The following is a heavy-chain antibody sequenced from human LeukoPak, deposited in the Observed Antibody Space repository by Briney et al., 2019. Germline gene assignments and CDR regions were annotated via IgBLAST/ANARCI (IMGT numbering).Heavy chain of an antibody. Sequence: PGGSLRLSCAASGFTFSSYWMSWVRQAPGKGLEWVANIKQDGSEKYYVDSVKGRFTISRDNAKNSLYLQMNSLSAEDTAVYYCARPGGEQWLTYYFDYWGQGTLVTVSS. D-gene: IGHD6-19*01. J-gene: IGHJ4*02. V-gene: IGHV3-7*01. CDR3: ARPGGEQWLTYYFDY. CDR2: IKQDGSEK. CDR1: GFTFSSYW.